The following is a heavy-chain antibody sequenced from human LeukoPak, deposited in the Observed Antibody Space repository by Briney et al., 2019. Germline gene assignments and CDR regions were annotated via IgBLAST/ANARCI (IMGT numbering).Heavy chain of an antibody. CDR1: GGSISSYY. D-gene: IGHD3-9*01. CDR3: AREGQGGDILTGYSDAFDI. V-gene: IGHV4-59*01. CDR2: IYYSGST. J-gene: IGHJ3*02. Sequence: PSETLSLTCTVSGGSISSYYWSWIRQPPGKGLEWIGYIYYSGSTNYNPSLKSRVTISVDTSKNQFSLKLSSVTAADTAVCYCAREGQGGDILTGYSDAFDIWGQGTMVTVSS.